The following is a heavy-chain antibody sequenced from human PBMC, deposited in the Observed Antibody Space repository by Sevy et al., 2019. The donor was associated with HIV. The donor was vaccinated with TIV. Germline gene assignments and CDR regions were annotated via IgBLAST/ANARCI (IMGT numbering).Heavy chain of an antibody. CDR2: ISGSGGST. CDR3: AKDMGYCSGGGSRCYYYGMDV. CDR1: GFTFSSYA. Sequence: GGSLRLSCAASGFTFSSYAMSWVRQAPGKGLEWVSAISGSGGSTYYADSVKGRFTISRDNSKNTLYLQMNSLRAEDKAVYYCAKDMGYCSGGGSRCYYYGMDVWGQGTTVTVSS. D-gene: IGHD2-15*01. J-gene: IGHJ6*02. V-gene: IGHV3-23*01.